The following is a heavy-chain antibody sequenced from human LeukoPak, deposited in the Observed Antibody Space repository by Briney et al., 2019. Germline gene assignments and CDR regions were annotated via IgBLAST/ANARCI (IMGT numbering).Heavy chain of an antibody. CDR3: ARVSGYDWESFYDY. D-gene: IGHD5-12*01. CDR1: GGSISSYY. J-gene: IGHJ4*02. Sequence: NSSETLSLTCTVTGGSISSYYWSWIRQPSGKGLEWIGYIYYSGSTNYNPSLKSRVTISVDTSKNQFSLKLSSVTAADTAMYYCARVSGYDWESFYDYWGQGSLVTVSS. CDR2: IYYSGST. V-gene: IGHV4-59*01.